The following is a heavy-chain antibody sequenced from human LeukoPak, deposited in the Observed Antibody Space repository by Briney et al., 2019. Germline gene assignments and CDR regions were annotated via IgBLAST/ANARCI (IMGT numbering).Heavy chain of an antibody. V-gene: IGHV1-8*02. CDR2: MNPNSGNT. CDR3: ARVRTYYYGSGSPSGGLGY. J-gene: IGHJ4*02. D-gene: IGHD3-10*01. CDR1: GYTFTGYY. Sequence: ASVKVSCKASGYTFTGYYMHWVRQAPGQGLEWMGWMNPNSGNTGYAQKFQGRVTMTRNTSISTAYMELSSLRSEDTAVYYCARVRTYYYGSGSPSGGLGYWGQGTLVTVSS.